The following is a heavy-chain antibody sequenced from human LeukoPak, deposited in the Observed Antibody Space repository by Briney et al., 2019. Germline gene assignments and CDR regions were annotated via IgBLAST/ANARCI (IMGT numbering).Heavy chain of an antibody. D-gene: IGHD2-15*01. V-gene: IGHV1-8*03. CDR2: MNPNSGNT. CDR1: GYTITSYD. CDR3: ARGGVVAATSLDWFDP. J-gene: IGHJ5*02. Sequence: ASLTVSCKAFGYTITSYDIKWVRQATGQGHEWMGWMNPNSGNTGYAQKFQGRVTITRNTSISTAYMELSSLRSEDTAVYYCARGGVVAATSLDWFDPWGQGTLVTVSS.